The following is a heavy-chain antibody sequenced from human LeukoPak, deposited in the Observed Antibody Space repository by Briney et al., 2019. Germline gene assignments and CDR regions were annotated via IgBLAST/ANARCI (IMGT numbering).Heavy chain of an antibody. V-gene: IGHV3-7*01. Sequence: GGSLRLSCAASGFTFTTSWMSWVRQTPGKGLEWVANIKPDGGEKHYVDSVKGRFTISRDNARNSLYLQMSSLGADDTALYYCARGVCSSLNAFDIWGQGTMVTVFS. D-gene: IGHD3-10*02. J-gene: IGHJ3*02. CDR2: IKPDGGEK. CDR1: GFTFTTSW. CDR3: ARGVCSSLNAFDI.